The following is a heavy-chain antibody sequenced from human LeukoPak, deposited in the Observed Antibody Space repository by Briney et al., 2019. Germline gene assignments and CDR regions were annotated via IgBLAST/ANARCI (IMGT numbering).Heavy chain of an antibody. CDR1: GFTFSSYA. D-gene: IGHD6-19*01. Sequence: PGGSLRLSCAASGFTFSSYAMNWVRQAPGKGLEYVSAISSNGGSTSYANSVKGRFTISRDNSKNTLYLQMGSLRAEDMAVSYCASEGGSIAVVPLDYWGQGTLVTVSS. CDR2: ISSNGGST. V-gene: IGHV3-64*01. J-gene: IGHJ4*02. CDR3: ASEGGSIAVVPLDY.